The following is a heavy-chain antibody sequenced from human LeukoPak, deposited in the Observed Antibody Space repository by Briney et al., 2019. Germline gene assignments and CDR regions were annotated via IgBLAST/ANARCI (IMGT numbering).Heavy chain of an antibody. CDR1: DDSITMYY. CDR3: AREVKSSGWFEGNWFDP. Sequence: SETLSLTCTVSDDSITMYYWSWIRQPPGKGLEWIGEINHTGSTNYNPSLKSRVTISIDTSKNQFSLNLSSVTAADTAVYYCAREVKSSGWFEGNWFDPWGQGTLVTVSS. D-gene: IGHD6-19*01. CDR2: INHTGST. V-gene: IGHV4-34*01. J-gene: IGHJ5*02.